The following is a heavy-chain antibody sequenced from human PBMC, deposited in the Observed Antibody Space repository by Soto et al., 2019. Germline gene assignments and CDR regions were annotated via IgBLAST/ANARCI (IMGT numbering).Heavy chain of an antibody. CDR1: GDTFTDSS. CDR3: ARDLGGYDLYGPDT. J-gene: IGHJ5*02. V-gene: IGHV1-2*02. CDR2: INLNSGDT. Sequence: SVKVSCKTSGDTFTDSSMHWVRQAPVQGLEWMGWINLNSGDTNYAEKFRGRVTMTRDTSIITAYMELTRLKSDDTAVYYCARDLGGYDLYGPDTWGQGTLVTVSS. D-gene: IGHD5-12*01.